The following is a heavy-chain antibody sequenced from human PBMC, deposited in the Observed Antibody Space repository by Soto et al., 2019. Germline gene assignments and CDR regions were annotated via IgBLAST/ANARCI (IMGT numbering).Heavy chain of an antibody. CDR1: GFTFSGSA. Sequence: GGSMRLSCAASGFTFSGSAMHWVRQASGKGLERVGRIRSKANSYATAYAASVKGRFTISRDDSKNTAYLQMNSLKTEDTAVYYCTIPRYSGSYLTFDYWGQGTLVTVSS. CDR3: TIPRYSGSYLTFDY. CDR2: IRSKANSYAT. V-gene: IGHV3-73*01. D-gene: IGHD1-26*01. J-gene: IGHJ4*02.